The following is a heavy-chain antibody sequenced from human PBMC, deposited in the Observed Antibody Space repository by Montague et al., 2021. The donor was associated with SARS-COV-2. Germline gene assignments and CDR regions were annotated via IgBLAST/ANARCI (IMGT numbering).Heavy chain of an antibody. D-gene: IGHD2-21*02. Sequence: TLSLTCTVSTGSISSGSYYWSWIRQPAGKGLEWIGRIYTSGSTDYNPSLKSRVTISVDTSKNQFSLKLSSVTAADTAVYYCASSRCGGDCYSGQGTLVTVSS. J-gene: IGHJ4*02. V-gene: IGHV4-61*02. CDR2: IYTSGST. CDR3: ASSRCGGDCY. CDR1: TGSISSGSYY.